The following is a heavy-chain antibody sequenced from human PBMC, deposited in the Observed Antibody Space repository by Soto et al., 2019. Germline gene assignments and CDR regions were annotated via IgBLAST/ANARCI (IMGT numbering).Heavy chain of an antibody. Sequence: GGSLRLSCAASGFTFSSYGMHWVRQAPGKGLEWVAVITYDGSNKYYADSVKGRFTISRDNSKNTLYLQMNSLRAEDTAVYYCAKDWDSSSTLDYWGQGTLVTVSS. CDR3: AKDWDSSSTLDY. V-gene: IGHV3-30*18. CDR1: GFTFSSYG. J-gene: IGHJ4*02. CDR2: ITYDGSNK. D-gene: IGHD6-6*01.